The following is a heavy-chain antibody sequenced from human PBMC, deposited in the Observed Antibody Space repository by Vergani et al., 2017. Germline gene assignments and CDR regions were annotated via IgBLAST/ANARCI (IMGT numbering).Heavy chain of an antibody. Sequence: EVQLVQSGAEVKKPGESLTISCKGSGYSFTSYWIGWVRQMPGKGLEWMGIIYPGDSDTRYSPSFQGQVTISADKSISTAYLQWSSLKASETAMYYCARSDYSKSYYYYYMDVWGKGTTVTVSS. V-gene: IGHV5-51*01. J-gene: IGHJ6*03. D-gene: IGHD4-11*01. CDR3: ARSDYSKSYYYYYMDV. CDR1: GYSFTSYW. CDR2: IYPGDSDT.